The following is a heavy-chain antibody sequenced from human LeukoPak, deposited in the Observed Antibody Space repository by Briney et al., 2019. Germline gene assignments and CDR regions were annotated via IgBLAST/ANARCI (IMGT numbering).Heavy chain of an antibody. CDR1: GYTFTSYG. CDR3: ARTSSS. CDR2: ISAYNGNT. V-gene: IGHV1-18*01. Sequence: ASVKVSCKASGYTFTSYGISWVRQAPGQGLEWMGWISAYNGNTNYAQKFQGRVTMTRDTSISTAYMELSRLRSDDTAVYYCARTSSSWGQGTLVTVSS. D-gene: IGHD6-13*01. J-gene: IGHJ4*02.